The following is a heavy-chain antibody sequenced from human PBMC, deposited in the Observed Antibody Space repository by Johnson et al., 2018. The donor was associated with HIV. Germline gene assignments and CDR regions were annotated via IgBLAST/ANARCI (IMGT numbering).Heavy chain of an antibody. D-gene: IGHD1-26*01. CDR2: ITGSGTVV. CDR1: GFTFSDYY. J-gene: IGHJ3*02. V-gene: IGHV3-11*01. Sequence: QVQLVESGGGLVKPGGSLRLSCAASGFTFSDYYMSWIRQAPGKGLEWVSYITGSGTVVYYADSVKGRFTISRDNAKNSLYLQMNSLKSEDTAVYYCTTDQVDSGSYYNAFHIWGQGTTVTVSS. CDR3: TTDQVDSGSYYNAFHI.